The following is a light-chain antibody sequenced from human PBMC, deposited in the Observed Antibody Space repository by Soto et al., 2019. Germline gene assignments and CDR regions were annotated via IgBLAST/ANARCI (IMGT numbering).Light chain of an antibody. CDR1: SSNIGAGYD. Sequence: QSVLTQPPSVSGAPGQRVTISCTGSSSNIGAGYDVHWYQQLPGTAPKLLIYGNSNRPSGVPDRFSGSKSGTSASLAITGLQAEDEADYYCQSYDSSLSVNYVFGNGTKLTVL. CDR3: QSYDSSLSVNYV. J-gene: IGLJ1*01. CDR2: GNS. V-gene: IGLV1-40*01.